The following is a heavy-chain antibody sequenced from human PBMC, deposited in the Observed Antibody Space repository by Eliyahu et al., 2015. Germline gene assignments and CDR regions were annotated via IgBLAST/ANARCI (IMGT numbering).Heavy chain of an antibody. D-gene: IGHD1-26*01. CDR2: IYWDDDK. Sequence: QITLKESGPTLVKPTQTLTLTCTFSGFSLSTTGVGVGWIRQPPGKALEWLALIYWDDDKRYSPSLKSRLTITKDTSKNQVVLTMTSMDPVDTATYYCAHRDYGVVGASWGQGTLVTVSS. V-gene: IGHV2-5*02. J-gene: IGHJ5*02. CDR3: AHRDYGVVGAS. CDR1: GFSLSTTGVG.